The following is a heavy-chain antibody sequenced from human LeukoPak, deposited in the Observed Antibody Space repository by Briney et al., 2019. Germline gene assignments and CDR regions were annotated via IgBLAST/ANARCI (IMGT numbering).Heavy chain of an antibody. CDR2: VYYSGST. D-gene: IGHD6-13*01. Sequence: PSETLSLTCTVSGDSVSSSPYSWGWIRQPPGKGLEWIGSVYYSGSTYYDPSLKSRVTISVDTSKNQFSLKLSSVTAADTAVYYCARTKGGIAAADAYFDYWGQGTLVTVSS. J-gene: IGHJ4*02. CDR1: GDSVSSSPYS. V-gene: IGHV4-39*07. CDR3: ARTKGGIAAADAYFDY.